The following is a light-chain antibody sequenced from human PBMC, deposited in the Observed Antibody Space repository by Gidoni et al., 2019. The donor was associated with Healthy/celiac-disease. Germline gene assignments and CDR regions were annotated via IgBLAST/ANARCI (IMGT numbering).Light chain of an antibody. J-gene: IGLJ2*01. CDR3: SSYTSSSTLVV. CDR1: SSDVGGYNY. CDR2: EDS. Sequence: SALTPPAPVSGSPGQSITIPCTGTSSDVGGYNYVSWYQQHPGKAPKLMIYEDSNRPSGVSNRFSGSKSGNTAYLTISGLQAEDEADYDCSSYTSSSTLVVFGGGTKLTVL. V-gene: IGLV2-14*01.